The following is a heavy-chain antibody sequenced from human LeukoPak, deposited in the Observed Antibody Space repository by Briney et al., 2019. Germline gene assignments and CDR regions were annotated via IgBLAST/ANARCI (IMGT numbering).Heavy chain of an antibody. Sequence: ASVKVSCKASGYSFTSHYMHWVRQAPGQGLEWMGLINPRGTSTIYAEKLQGRIIMTRDMSTTTDYMELSSLKSDDTAVYYCARAGIGYSSSSPLDYWGQGTLVTVSS. CDR2: INPRGTST. V-gene: IGHV1-46*01. CDR1: GYSFTSHY. CDR3: ARAGIGYSSSSPLDY. J-gene: IGHJ4*02. D-gene: IGHD6-6*01.